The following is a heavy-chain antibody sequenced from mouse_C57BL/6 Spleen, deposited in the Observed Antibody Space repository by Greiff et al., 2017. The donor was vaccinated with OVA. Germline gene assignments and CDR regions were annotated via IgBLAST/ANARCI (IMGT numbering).Heavy chain of an antibody. J-gene: IGHJ2*01. CDR1: GYTFTSYW. CDR2: IDPSDSET. V-gene: IGHV1-52*01. CDR3: ARAGYGSPFDY. D-gene: IGHD1-1*01. Sequence: QVQLKQPGAELVRPGSSVKLSCKASGYTFTSYWMHWVKQRPIQGLEWIGNIDPSDSETHYNQKFKDKATLTVDKSSSTAYMQLSSLTSEDSAVYYCARAGYGSPFDYWGQGTTLTVSS.